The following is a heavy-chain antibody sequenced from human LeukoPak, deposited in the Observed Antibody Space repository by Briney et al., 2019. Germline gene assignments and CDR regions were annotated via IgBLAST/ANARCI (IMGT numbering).Heavy chain of an antibody. D-gene: IGHD3-22*01. Sequence: GGSLRLSCAASGFTFSSYAMHWVRQAPGKGLEWVAVISYDGSNKYYADCVKGRFTISRDNSKNTLYLQMNSLRAEDTAVYYCARGKAPPPNYYDSSGYYTPGYFDYWGQGTLVTVSS. V-gene: IGHV3-30-3*01. CDR2: ISYDGSNK. J-gene: IGHJ4*02. CDR1: GFTFSSYA. CDR3: ARGKAPPPNYYDSSGYYTPGYFDY.